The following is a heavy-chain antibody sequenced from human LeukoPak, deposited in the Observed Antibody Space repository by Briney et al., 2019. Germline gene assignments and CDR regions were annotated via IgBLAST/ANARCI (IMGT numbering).Heavy chain of an antibody. CDR3: ARGPMRCSSTSCYHYYYYGMDV. CDR2: INHSGST. CDR1: GGSFSGYY. V-gene: IGHV4-34*01. Sequence: SETLSPTCAVYGGSFSGYYWSWIRQPPGKGLEWIGEINHSGSTNYNPSLKSRVTISVDTSKNQFSLKLSSVTAADTAVYYCARGPMRCSSTSCYHYYYYGMDVWGQGTTVTVSS. D-gene: IGHD2-2*01. J-gene: IGHJ6*02.